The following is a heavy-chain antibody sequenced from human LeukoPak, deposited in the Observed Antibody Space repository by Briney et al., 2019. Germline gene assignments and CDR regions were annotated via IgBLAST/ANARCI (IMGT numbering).Heavy chain of an antibody. CDR3: ARDLGLTISANWFDP. Sequence: SETLSLTCGVSGYSISSGYFWVWIRQPPGKGLEWIGSVYHTGATYYNPSLRSPVTISVDTSKNQFSLELNSVTAADTAVYYCARDLGLTISANWFDPWGQGTLVIVSS. CDR1: GYSISSGYF. J-gene: IGHJ5*02. D-gene: IGHD3-9*01. V-gene: IGHV4-38-2*02. CDR2: VYHTGAT.